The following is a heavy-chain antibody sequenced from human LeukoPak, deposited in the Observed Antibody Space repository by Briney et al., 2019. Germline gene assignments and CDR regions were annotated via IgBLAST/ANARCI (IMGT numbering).Heavy chain of an antibody. J-gene: IGHJ4*02. D-gene: IGHD5-12*01. CDR1: GGSISSSNW. CDR3: ALYSGYDYSPPDY. Sequence: SGTLSLTCAVSGGSISSSNWWSWVRQPPGKGLEWIGEIYHSGSTNYNPSLKSRVTISVDTSKNQFSLKLSSVTAADTAVYYCALYSGYDYSPPDYWGQGTLVTVSS. CDR2: IYHSGST. V-gene: IGHV4-4*02.